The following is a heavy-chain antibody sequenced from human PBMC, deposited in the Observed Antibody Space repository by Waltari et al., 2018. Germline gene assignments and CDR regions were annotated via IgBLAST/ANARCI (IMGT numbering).Heavy chain of an antibody. J-gene: IGHJ6*02. CDR3: ARDHIRDSSGWYAGYYGMDV. D-gene: IGHD6-19*01. CDR2: IYYSGST. V-gene: IGHV4-59*11. Sequence: QVQLQESGPGLVKPSETLSLTCTVSGGSISSHYWSWIRQPPGKGLEWIGYIYYSGSTNYNPSLKSRVTISVDTSKNQFSLKLSSVTAADTAVYYCARDHIRDSSGWYAGYYGMDVWGQGTTVTVSS. CDR1: GGSISSHY.